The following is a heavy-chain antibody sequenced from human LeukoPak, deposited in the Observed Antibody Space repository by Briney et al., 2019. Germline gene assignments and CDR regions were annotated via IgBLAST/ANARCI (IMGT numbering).Heavy chain of an antibody. CDR1: GYSISSGYY. J-gene: IGHJ5*02. CDR3: ARDLVTTIAVAGRQNWFDP. D-gene: IGHD6-19*01. CDR2: IYHSGST. V-gene: IGHV4-38-2*02. Sequence: SETLSLTCTVSGYSISSGYYWGWIRQPPGKGLEWIGSIYHSGSTYYNPSLKGRVTISVDTSKNQFSLKLSSVTAADTAVYYCARDLVTTIAVAGRQNWFDPWGQGTLVTVS.